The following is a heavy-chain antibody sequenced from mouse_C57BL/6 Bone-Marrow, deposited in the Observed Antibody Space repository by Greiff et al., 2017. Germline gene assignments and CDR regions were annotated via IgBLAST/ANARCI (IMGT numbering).Heavy chain of an antibody. CDR1: GFTFTDYY. CDR3: ARYSTRGLGY. CDR2: IRNKANGYTT. D-gene: IGHD5-1*01. Sequence: EVQRVESGGGFVQPGGSLSLSCAASGFTFTDYYMSWVRQPPGKALEWLGFIRNKANGYTTEYSASVKGRFTISRDTSQSILYLQMNALSAEDSATYYCARYSTRGLGYWGQGTLVTVSA. V-gene: IGHV7-3*01. J-gene: IGHJ3*01.